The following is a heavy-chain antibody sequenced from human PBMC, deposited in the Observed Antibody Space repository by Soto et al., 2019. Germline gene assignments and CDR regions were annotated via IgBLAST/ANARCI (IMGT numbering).Heavy chain of an antibody. D-gene: IGHD3-10*01. CDR2: IGTSDNSF. Sequence: EVQLVESGGGLVKPGGSLRLSCAASGFTFTSHNIYWFRQPPGRGLEWVSSIGTSDNSFYYADSVRGRFTISKDTAKNSVLLQIDSLRAEDTAIYHCARVLSSLSRADNWGQGTLVTVSS. J-gene: IGHJ4*02. CDR3: ARVLSSLSRADN. CDR1: GFTFTSHN. V-gene: IGHV3-21*02.